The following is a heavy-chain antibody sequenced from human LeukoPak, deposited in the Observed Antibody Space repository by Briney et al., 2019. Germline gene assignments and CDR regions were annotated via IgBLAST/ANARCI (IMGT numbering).Heavy chain of an antibody. CDR3: ARRKLYYYGSGSPFDY. V-gene: IGHV4-38-2*02. CDR2: IYHSVST. CDR1: GYSISSGYY. D-gene: IGHD3-10*01. Sequence: PSETLSLTCTVSGYSISSGYYWGWIRQPPGKGLEGIGSIYHSVSTNYNPSLKSRLAISVGTSKNQFSLKLSSVTAADTAVYYCARRKLYYYGSGSPFDYWGQGTLVTVSS. J-gene: IGHJ4*02.